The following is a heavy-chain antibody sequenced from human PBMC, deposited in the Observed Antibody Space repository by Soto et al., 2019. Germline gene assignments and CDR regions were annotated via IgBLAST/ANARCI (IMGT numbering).Heavy chain of an antibody. CDR1: GGSISSSRYY. CDR3: ARLEPSLFDY. Sequence: QLQLQESGPGLVKPSETLSLTCTVSGGSISSSRYYWGWIRQPPGKGLEWIGSIYYSWSTYYIPSPKGRVTISVDPFKNQFALKLSSVTAADPAVYYCARLEPSLFDYWGQGTLVTVSS. J-gene: IGHJ4*02. V-gene: IGHV4-39*01. D-gene: IGHD1-1*01. CDR2: IYYSWST.